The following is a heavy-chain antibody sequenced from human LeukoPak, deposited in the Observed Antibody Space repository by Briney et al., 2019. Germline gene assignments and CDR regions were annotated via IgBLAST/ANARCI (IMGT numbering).Heavy chain of an antibody. D-gene: IGHD3-22*01. V-gene: IGHV3-30*18. CDR1: GFTFDDYA. CDR2: ISYDGSNK. Sequence: PGGSLRLSCAASGFTFDDYAMHWVRQAPGKGLEWVAVISYDGSNKYYADSVKGRFTISRDNSKNTLYLQMNSLRAEDTAVYYCAKDRNYYDSRGPIDYWGQGTLVTVSS. CDR3: AKDRNYYDSRGPIDY. J-gene: IGHJ4*02.